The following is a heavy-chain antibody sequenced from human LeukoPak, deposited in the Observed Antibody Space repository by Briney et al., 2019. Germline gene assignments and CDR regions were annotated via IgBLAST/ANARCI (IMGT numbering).Heavy chain of an antibody. CDR2: INHSGST. J-gene: IGHJ5*02. D-gene: IGHD3-10*01. Sequence: SETLSLACAVYGGSFSSYYWSWFRQPPGKGLEWIGEINHSGSTNYNPSLKSRVTISVDTSKNQFSLKLSSVTAADTAVYYCARGSHVLPWFGLRRFDPWGQGTLGTVSS. V-gene: IGHV4-34*01. CDR3: ARGSHVLPWFGLRRFDP. CDR1: GGSFSSYY.